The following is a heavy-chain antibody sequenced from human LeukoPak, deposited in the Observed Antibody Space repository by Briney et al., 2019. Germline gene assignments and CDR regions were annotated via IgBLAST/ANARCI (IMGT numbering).Heavy chain of an antibody. J-gene: IGHJ4*02. CDR1: GYTFTSFD. Sequence: ASVKVSCKTSGYTFTSFDINWVRQATGQGLEWLGWMHPYTHKTGYAQKFQGRVTFTGDTSIRTAYMEVSNLTSEDTAVYYCARAPSPYYYDSSAYYSDYWGQGTLVTVSS. D-gene: IGHD3-22*01. V-gene: IGHV1-8*03. CDR3: ARAPSPYYYDSSAYYSDY. CDR2: MHPYTHKT.